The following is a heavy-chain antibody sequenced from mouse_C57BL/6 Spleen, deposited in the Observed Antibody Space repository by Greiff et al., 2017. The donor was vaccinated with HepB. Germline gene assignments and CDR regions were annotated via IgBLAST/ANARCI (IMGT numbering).Heavy chain of an antibody. CDR3: ARWWLLLRDYYAMDY. CDR1: GYAFSSSW. V-gene: IGHV1-82*01. D-gene: IGHD1-1*01. J-gene: IGHJ4*01. Sequence: QVQLQQSGPELVKPGASVKISCKASGYAFSSSWMNLVKPRPGKGLEWIGRIYPGDGDTNYNGKFKGKATLTADKSSSTAYMQLSNLTSEDSAVYFCARWWLLLRDYYAMDYWGQGTSVTVSS. CDR2: IYPGDGDT.